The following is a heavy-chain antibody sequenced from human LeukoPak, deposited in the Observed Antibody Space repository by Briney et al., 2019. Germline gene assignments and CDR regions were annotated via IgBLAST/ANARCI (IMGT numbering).Heavy chain of an antibody. CDR2: VYYTGST. D-gene: IGHD6-6*01. Sequence: SETLSLTRTVSGVSFSNSSHNWGWIRQPPGKGLEWIGSVYYTGSTYYNPSLKSRVTISEDTSKNQFSLKVRSVTAADTAVYYCARPRVYSDSSDFDNWGQGTMVTVSS. J-gene: IGHJ3*02. V-gene: IGHV4-39*01. CDR1: GVSFSNSSHN. CDR3: ARPRVYSDSSDFDN.